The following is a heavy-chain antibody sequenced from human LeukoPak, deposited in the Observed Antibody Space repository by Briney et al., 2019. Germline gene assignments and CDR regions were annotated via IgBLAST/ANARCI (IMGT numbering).Heavy chain of an antibody. D-gene: IGHD3-22*01. CDR3: ARELGVGVIGDAFDI. Sequence: GGSLRLSCAASGFTVSSNYMSWVRQAPGQGLAWVSRVNTDGSSTTYAESVKGRFTISKDNAKNTLYLQMNGLRAEDTAVYYCARELGVGVIGDAFDIWGQGTVVTVSS. CDR2: VNTDGSST. CDR1: GFTVSSNY. J-gene: IGHJ3*02. V-gene: IGHV3-74*01.